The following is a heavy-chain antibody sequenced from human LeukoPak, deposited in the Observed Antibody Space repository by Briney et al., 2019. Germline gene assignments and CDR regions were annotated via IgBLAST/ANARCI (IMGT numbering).Heavy chain of an antibody. J-gene: IGHJ4*02. D-gene: IGHD3-22*01. Sequence: SETLSLTCTVSGGSIGTYYWSWIQQPPGKGLEWIGDIFYTGRTNYNPSLKSRVTILVDTSKKQFSLKLSSVTAADTALYYCARRYADSTGYLYYFDYWGQGTLVTVSS. CDR3: ARRYADSTGYLYYFDY. V-gene: IGHV4-59*08. CDR1: GGSIGTYY. CDR2: IFYTGRT.